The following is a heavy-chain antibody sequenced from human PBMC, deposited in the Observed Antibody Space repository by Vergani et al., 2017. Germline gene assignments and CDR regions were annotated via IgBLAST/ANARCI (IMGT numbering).Heavy chain of an antibody. CDR3: ASWMKTYYDILTGYVDAFDI. D-gene: IGHD3-9*01. J-gene: IGHJ3*02. CDR2: INTNTGNP. V-gene: IGHV7-4-1*01. Sequence: QVQLVQSGSELKKPGASVKVSCKASGYTFTSYAMNWVRQAPGQGLEWMGWINTNTGNPTYAQGFTGRFVFSLDTAVSTAYLQICSLKAEDTAVYYCASWMKTYYDILTGYVDAFDIWGQGTMVTVSS. CDR1: GYTFTSYA.